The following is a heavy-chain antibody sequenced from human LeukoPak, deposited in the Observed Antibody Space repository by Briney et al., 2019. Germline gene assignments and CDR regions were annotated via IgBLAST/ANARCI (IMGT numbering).Heavy chain of an antibody. CDR3: ARDYYDSSGYYHGGY. CDR1: GFTFSSYS. J-gene: IGHJ4*02. V-gene: IGHV3-48*02. Sequence: GESLRLSCAASGFTFSSYSMNWVRQAPGKGPEWVSYISSSSTTIYYADSVKGRFTISRDNAQNSLYLQMNSLRDEDTAVYYCARDYYDSSGYYHGGYWGQGTLVTVSS. CDR2: ISSSSTTI. D-gene: IGHD3-22*01.